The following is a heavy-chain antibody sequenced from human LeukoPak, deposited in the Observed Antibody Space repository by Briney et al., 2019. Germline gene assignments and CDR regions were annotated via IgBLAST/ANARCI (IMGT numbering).Heavy chain of an antibody. CDR3: ARHFTRRYFDL. CDR2: IFHSGIT. J-gene: IGHJ2*01. CDR1: GYSISSGHY. D-gene: IGHD3-3*02. V-gene: IGHV4-38-2*01. Sequence: SETLSLTCAVSGYSISSGHYWGWIRQPPGKGLEWIGSIFHSGITYYNPSLQSRVTISVDTSNNHFSLRLTSVTAADTAVYFCARHFTRRYFDLWGRGTLVTVSS.